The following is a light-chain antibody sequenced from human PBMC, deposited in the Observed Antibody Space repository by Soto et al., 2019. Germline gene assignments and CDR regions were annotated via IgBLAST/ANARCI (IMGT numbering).Light chain of an antibody. CDR1: SSDVGSYNL. V-gene: IGLV2-23*01. Sequence: QSALTQPASVSGSPGQSITISCTGTSSDVGSYNLVSWYQQHPGKAPKLMIYEGSKRPSGVSNRFSGSKSGNTDSLTISGLQAEDEADYYCCSYAGSSSHVVFGGGTKVTVL. CDR2: EGS. CDR3: CSYAGSSSHVV. J-gene: IGLJ2*01.